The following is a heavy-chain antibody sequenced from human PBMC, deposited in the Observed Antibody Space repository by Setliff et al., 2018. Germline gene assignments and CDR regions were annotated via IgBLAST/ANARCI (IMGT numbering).Heavy chain of an antibody. CDR2: IYHSGST. CDR3: ARDEGSSYFYGMDV. Sequence: SETLSLTCAVSGYPISSGYYWGWIRQPPGKGLEWIGSIYHSGSTYYNPSLKSRVTISVDTSKNQFSLKLSSVTAADTAVYYCARDEGSSYFYGMDVWGQGTTVTVSS. CDR1: GYPISSGYY. J-gene: IGHJ6*02. V-gene: IGHV4-38-2*02. D-gene: IGHD6-13*01.